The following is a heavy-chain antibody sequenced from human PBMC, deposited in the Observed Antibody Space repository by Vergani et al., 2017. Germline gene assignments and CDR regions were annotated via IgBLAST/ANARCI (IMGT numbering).Heavy chain of an antibody. CDR3: ARVGTSSNRDYLDY. V-gene: IGHV1-2*02. J-gene: IGHJ4*02. D-gene: IGHD2-2*01. Sequence: QVQLVQSGAEVKKPGASVKVSCKASGYTFTDYFMHWVRQAPGQGLEWMGWINPNSGGTNYAQKFQGRVTMTRETSISTAYMELSNLRSYDTAVYYCARVGTSSNRDYLDYWGQGTLVTVSS. CDR1: GYTFTDYF. CDR2: INPNSGGT.